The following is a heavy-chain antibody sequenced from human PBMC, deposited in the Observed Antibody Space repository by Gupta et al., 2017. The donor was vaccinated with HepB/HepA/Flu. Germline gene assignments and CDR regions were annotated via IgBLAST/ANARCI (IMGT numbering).Heavy chain of an antibody. CDR3: ARLYGYSYGYGDY. CDR1: GGSISTNGYY. Sequence: QLQLQESGPGLVKPSETLSLTCAVSGGSISTNGYYWGWIRQPPGKGLEWIGSIYHTGSAYYNPSLRSGVTVSVDTSIQLSLKLTSVTAADTAVYYCARLYGYSYGYGDYWGQGILVTVSS. CDR2: IYHTGSA. V-gene: IGHV4-39*01. D-gene: IGHD5-18*01. J-gene: IGHJ4*02.